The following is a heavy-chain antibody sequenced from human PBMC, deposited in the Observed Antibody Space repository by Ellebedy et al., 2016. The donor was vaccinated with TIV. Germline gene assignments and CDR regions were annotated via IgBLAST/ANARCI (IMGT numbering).Heavy chain of an antibody. CDR3: ARIRGTGNFDY. V-gene: IGHV2-5*01. CDR1: GFSLSTSGVG. J-gene: IGHJ4*02. D-gene: IGHD1-1*01. Sequence: SGPTLVKPTETLTLTCTFSGFSLSTSGVGVGWIRQPPGKALEWLALIYWNDDKRYSPSLKSRLTITKDTSKNQVVLTMTNMDPVDTATYYCARIRGTGNFDYWGRGTLVTVSS. CDR2: IYWNDDK.